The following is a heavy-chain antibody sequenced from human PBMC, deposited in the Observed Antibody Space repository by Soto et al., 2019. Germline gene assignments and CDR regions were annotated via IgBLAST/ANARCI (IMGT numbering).Heavy chain of an antibody. CDR1: GYTFTGYY. CDR2: INPNSGGT. J-gene: IGHJ6*03. Sequence: ASVKVSCKASGYTFTGYYMHWVRQAPGQGLEWMGWINPNSGGTNYAQKFQGWVTMTRDTSISTAYMELSRLRSDDTAVYYCARGAPQVYYYYYYMDVWGKGTTVTVSS. V-gene: IGHV1-2*04. CDR3: ARGAPQVYYYYYYMDV.